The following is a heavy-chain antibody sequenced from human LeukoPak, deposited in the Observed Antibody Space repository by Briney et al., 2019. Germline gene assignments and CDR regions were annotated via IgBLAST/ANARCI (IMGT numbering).Heavy chain of an antibody. CDR1: GFTVSSNY. Sequence: GGSLRLSCAASGFTVSSNYMSWVRQAPGKGLEWVSVIYSGGSTYYADSVKGRFTISRGNSKNTLYLQMNSLRAEDTAVYYCARAWSGYSSGWYGVYWGQGTLVTVSS. CDR3: ARAWSGYSSGWYGVY. V-gene: IGHV3-66*02. J-gene: IGHJ4*02. CDR2: IYSGGST. D-gene: IGHD6-19*01.